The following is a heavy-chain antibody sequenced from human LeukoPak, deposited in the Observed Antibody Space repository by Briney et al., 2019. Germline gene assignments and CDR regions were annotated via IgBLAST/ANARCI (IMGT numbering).Heavy chain of an antibody. CDR1: GFTFNSYG. J-gene: IGHJ4*02. Sequence: PGRSLRLSCAASGFTFNSYGIHWARQAPGKGLEWVAVIWYDGNNKYYADSVKGRFTISRDSSKNTMYLQMNSLRPEDTAVYYCARERTGWYFDYWGQGALVTVSS. CDR2: IWYDGNNK. V-gene: IGHV3-33*01. D-gene: IGHD3/OR15-3a*01. CDR3: ARERTGWYFDY.